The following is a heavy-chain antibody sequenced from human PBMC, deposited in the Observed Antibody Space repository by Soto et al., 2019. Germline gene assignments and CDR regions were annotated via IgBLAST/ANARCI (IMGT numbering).Heavy chain of an antibody. CDR3: AGCRGRSGWYGADGMDV. CDR2: ISYDGSNK. J-gene: IGHJ6*02. D-gene: IGHD6-19*01. Sequence: QVQLVESGGGVVQPGRSLRLSCAASGFTFSSYAMHWVRQAPGKGLEWVAVISYDGSNKYYADSVKGRFTISRENSKNTLYLQVNSLRAEDTAVYYCAGCRGRSGWYGADGMDVWGQGTMVTVSS. CDR1: GFTFSSYA. V-gene: IGHV3-30-3*01.